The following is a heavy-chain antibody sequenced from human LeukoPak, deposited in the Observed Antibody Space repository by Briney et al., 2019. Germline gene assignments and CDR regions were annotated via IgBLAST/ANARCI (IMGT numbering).Heavy chain of an antibody. V-gene: IGHV3-23*01. CDR3: AKDRYCSGGSCYADAFDV. CDR1: GFSFSDYA. CDR2: ITGSGGRT. Sequence: GGSLRLSCAASGFSFSDYAMAWVRQAPGKGLQWVSDITGSGGRTDHAGSVRGRFIISRDNSKNKLYLQMNSLRAEDTAIYFCAKDRYCSGGSCYADAFDVWGQGIMVTVSS. D-gene: IGHD2-15*01. J-gene: IGHJ3*01.